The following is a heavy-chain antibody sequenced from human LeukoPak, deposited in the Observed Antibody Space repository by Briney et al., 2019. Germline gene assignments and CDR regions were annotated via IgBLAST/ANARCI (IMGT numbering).Heavy chain of an antibody. CDR1: GFTFGSHA. J-gene: IGHJ4*02. CDR3: GKTTVGYSSGQKPAWPVDY. Sequence: TGGSLRLSCEASGFTFGSHAMYWVRQAPGKGLEWVAGIFGSGGSPHYADPVKGRFTISRDNSRNTVYLQINSLRAEDTAVYYCGKTTVGYSSGQKPAWPVDYWGQGTLSPSPQ. CDR2: IFGSGGSP. V-gene: IGHV3-23*01. D-gene: IGHD5-18*01.